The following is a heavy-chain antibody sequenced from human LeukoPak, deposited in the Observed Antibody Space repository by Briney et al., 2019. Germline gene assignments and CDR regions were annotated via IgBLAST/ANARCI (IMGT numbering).Heavy chain of an antibody. J-gene: IGHJ4*02. Sequence: SETLSLTCAVYGGSFSGYYWSWIRQPPGKGLEWIGEINHSGSTNYNPSLKSRVTISVDTSKNQFSLKLSSVTAADTAVYYCARGRTLDFIAVAGRVFDYWGQGTLVTVSS. CDR2: INHSGST. CDR1: GGSFSGYY. CDR3: ARGRTLDFIAVAGRVFDY. D-gene: IGHD6-19*01. V-gene: IGHV4-34*01.